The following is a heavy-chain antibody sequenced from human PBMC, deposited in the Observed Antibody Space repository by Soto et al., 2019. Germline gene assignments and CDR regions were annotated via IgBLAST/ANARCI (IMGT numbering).Heavy chain of an antibody. CDR1: GYTFSSYD. CDR3: ARAPPIQLWYFDL. J-gene: IGHJ2*01. D-gene: IGHD5-18*01. V-gene: IGHV1-8*01. Sequence: EASVKVSCKASGYTFSSYDINWVRQATGRGLEWMGWMNANSGNSDYAQKLQGRVTMTTNTSMSTAYMELRSLRSEDTAVYYCARAPPIQLWYFDLWGRGTLVTVSS. CDR2: MNANSGNS.